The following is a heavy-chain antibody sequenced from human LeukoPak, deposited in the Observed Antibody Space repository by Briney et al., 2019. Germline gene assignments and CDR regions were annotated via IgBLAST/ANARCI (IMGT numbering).Heavy chain of an antibody. Sequence: SETLSLTCAVYGGSFSGYYWSWIRQPPGKGLEWIGEINHSGSTNYNPSLKSRVTISVDTSKNQFSLKLRSVTAADTAVYYCARGQWELPFWGQGTLVTVSS. J-gene: IGHJ4*02. D-gene: IGHD1-26*01. V-gene: IGHV4-34*01. CDR2: INHSGST. CDR1: GGSFSGYY. CDR3: ARGQWELPF.